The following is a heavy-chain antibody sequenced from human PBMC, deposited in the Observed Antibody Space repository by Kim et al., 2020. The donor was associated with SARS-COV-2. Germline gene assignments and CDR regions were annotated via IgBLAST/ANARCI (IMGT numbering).Heavy chain of an antibody. CDR1: GGSISGSEHY. CDR2: IYYSGST. CDR3: ARPGASFGQWLTY. Sequence: SETLSLTCTVSGGSISGSEHYWGWIRQPPGKGLEWIGRIYYSGSTYYNPSLKSRVTISIDTSQNQFSLSLTSVTAADTAVYYCARPGASFGQWLTYWGQGTLVTVSS. D-gene: IGHD6-19*01. J-gene: IGHJ4*02. V-gene: IGHV4-39*01.